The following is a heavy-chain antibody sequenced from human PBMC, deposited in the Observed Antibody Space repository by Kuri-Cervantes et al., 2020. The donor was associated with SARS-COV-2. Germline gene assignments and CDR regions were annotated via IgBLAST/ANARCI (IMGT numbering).Heavy chain of an antibody. CDR3: ARGSNSYYGSGSSTGTGFDY. CDR1: GFTFKNYA. Sequence: GESLKISCAASGFTFKNYAMSWVRQAPGKGLEWVSIVGNGGSLTYYADSVEGRFTISRENAKNSLYLQMNSLRAGDTAVYYCARGSNSYYGSGSSTGTGFDYWGQGNLVNGAS. J-gene: IGHJ4*01. V-gene: IGHV3-23*03. CDR2: VGNGGSLT. D-gene: IGHD3-10*01.